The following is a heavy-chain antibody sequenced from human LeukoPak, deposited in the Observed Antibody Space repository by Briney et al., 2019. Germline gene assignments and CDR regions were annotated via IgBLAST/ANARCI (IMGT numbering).Heavy chain of an antibody. V-gene: IGHV3-23*01. CDR3: ASFYDSSGYYYQTSVGFWKYFDY. CDR2: ISGSGGST. D-gene: IGHD3-22*01. Sequence: GGSPRLSCAASGLTFSNSAMSWVRQAPGKGLEWVSTISGSGGSTYYADSVKGRFTISRDNSKNTMYLQMNSLRAEDTAVYYCASFYDSSGYYYQTSVGFWKYFDYWGQGTLVTVSS. CDR1: GLTFSNSA. J-gene: IGHJ4*02.